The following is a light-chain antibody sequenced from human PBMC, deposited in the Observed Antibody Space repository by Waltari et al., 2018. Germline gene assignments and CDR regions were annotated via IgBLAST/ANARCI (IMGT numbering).Light chain of an antibody. J-gene: IGKJ3*01. V-gene: IGKV2-28*01. CDR3: MQALQTPLT. CDR1: QSLLHSNGYNY. Sequence: DIVMTQSPLSLPVTPGEPASISCRSSQSLLHSNGYNYLDWYLQKPGQSPQLLIYLGSNRASGVPDMFRGSGSGTDFTLKISRVEAEDVGVYYCMQALQTPLTFGPGTKVDIK. CDR2: LGS.